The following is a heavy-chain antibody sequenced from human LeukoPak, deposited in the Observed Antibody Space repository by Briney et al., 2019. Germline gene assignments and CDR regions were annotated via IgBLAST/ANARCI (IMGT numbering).Heavy chain of an antibody. CDR3: ARGSLSSSWPPFDY. Sequence: SETLSLTCAVYGGSFSGYYGSWIRQPPGKGLEWIGEINHSGSTNYNPSLKSRVTISVDTSKNQFSLKLSSVTAADTAVYYCARGSLSSSWPPFDYWGQGTLVTVSS. CDR2: INHSGST. CDR1: GGSFSGYY. J-gene: IGHJ4*02. D-gene: IGHD6-13*01. V-gene: IGHV4-34*01.